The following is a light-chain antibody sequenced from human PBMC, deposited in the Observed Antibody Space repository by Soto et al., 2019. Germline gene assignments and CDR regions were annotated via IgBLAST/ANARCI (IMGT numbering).Light chain of an antibody. CDR3: SSYTDTSTFV. CDR1: SSDVGGYNY. V-gene: IGLV2-14*01. CDR2: EVN. Sequence: QSVLTQPASVSGYLGQSITISCTGTSSDVGGYNYVSWYQHHPGRAPKLLIYEVNIRPSGVSSHFSGSKSGNTASLTIAGLQAEDGADYYCSSYTDTSTFVFGTGTKLTVL. J-gene: IGLJ1*01.